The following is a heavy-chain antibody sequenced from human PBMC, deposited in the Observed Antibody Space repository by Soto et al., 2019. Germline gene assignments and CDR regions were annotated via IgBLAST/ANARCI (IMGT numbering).Heavy chain of an antibody. Sequence: QVQVVQSGAEVKMPGASVKVSCKTSGYTFSSYDISWVRQPPGQGLEWMGRINPYNDNTHYAQRFQGRVTMTTDTSTTTDYMELRSLRSDDTAVYYCPREGYGDYCYWGQGTLVTVSS. D-gene: IGHD4-17*01. CDR1: GYTFSSYD. CDR2: INPYNDNT. J-gene: IGHJ4*02. CDR3: PREGYGDYCY. V-gene: IGHV1-18*01.